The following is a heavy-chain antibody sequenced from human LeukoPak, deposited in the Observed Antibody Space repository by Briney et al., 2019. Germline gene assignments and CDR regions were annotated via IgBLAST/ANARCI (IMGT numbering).Heavy chain of an antibody. V-gene: IGHV3-7*03. CDR1: GFIFSSYW. Sequence: QAGGSLRLSCAASGFIFSSYWMSWVRQAPGKGLEWVANIKQDGSEKYYVDSVKGRFTISRDNAKNSLYLQMNSLRAEDTAVYYCARDLDGPICSSTSCYQGEGDYWGQGTLVTVSS. J-gene: IGHJ4*02. CDR2: IKQDGSEK. D-gene: IGHD2-2*01. CDR3: ARDLDGPICSSTSCYQGEGDY.